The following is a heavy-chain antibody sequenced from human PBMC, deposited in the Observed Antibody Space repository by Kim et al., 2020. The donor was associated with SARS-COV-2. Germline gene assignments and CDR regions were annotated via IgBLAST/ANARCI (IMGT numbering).Heavy chain of an antibody. CDR2: ITWNSGSV. CDR3: AKSEVTMASYAGDEHFDY. D-gene: IGHD3-16*01. Sequence: GGSLRLSCVASGFNFGDYAMHWVRQAPGKGLEWVSSITWNSGSVDYAESVKGRFTISRDNAKNTLYLQMNSLKPEDTALYYCAKSEVTMASYAGDEHFDYWGRGTQVTGSS. V-gene: IGHV3-9*01. CDR1: GFNFGDYA. J-gene: IGHJ4*02.